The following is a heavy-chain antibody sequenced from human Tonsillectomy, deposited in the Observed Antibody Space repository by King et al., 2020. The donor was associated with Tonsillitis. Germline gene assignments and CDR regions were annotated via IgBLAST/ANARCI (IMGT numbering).Heavy chain of an antibody. D-gene: IGHD6-19*01. J-gene: IGHJ4*02. CDR2: ISYDGNNK. V-gene: IGHV3-30*04. Sequence: VQLVESGGGVVQPGRSLRLSCAASGFTFSTYAMHWVRQAPGRGLEWVAVISYDGNNKYFADSVKGRFTISRDNSKNTLYLLMNSLRAEDTAVYYCARDMEQWLANSYFDYWGQGTLVTVSS. CDR1: GFTFSTYA. CDR3: ARDMEQWLANSYFDY.